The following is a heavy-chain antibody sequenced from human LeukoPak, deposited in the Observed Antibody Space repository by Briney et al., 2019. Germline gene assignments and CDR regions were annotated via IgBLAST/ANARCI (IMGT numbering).Heavy chain of an antibody. CDR3: ARVGYSSGWSSYYYYYGMDV. V-gene: IGHV4-39*07. Sequence: SETLSLTCTVSGGSISSSSYYWGWIRQPPGKGLEWIGSIYYSGSTYYNPSLKSRVTISVDTSKNQFSLKLSSVTAADTAVYYCARVGYSSGWSSYYYYYGMDVWGQGTTVTVSS. J-gene: IGHJ6*02. D-gene: IGHD6-19*01. CDR2: IYYSGST. CDR1: GGSISSSSYY.